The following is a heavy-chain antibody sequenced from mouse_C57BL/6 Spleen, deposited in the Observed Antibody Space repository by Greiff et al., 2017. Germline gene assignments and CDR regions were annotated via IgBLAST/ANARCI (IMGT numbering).Heavy chain of an antibody. CDR1: GYAFSSSW. CDR2: IYPGDGDT. D-gene: IGHD1-1*01. J-gene: IGHJ3*01. V-gene: IGHV1-82*01. Sequence: QVQLQQSGPELVKPGASVKISCKASGYAFSSSWMNWVKQRPGQGLEWIGRIYPGDGDTNYNGKFKGKATLTADKSSSTAYMQLSSLTSEDSAVYFGASSEICDGSCYFAYWGQGTTVTVSA. CDR3: ASSEICDGSCYFAY.